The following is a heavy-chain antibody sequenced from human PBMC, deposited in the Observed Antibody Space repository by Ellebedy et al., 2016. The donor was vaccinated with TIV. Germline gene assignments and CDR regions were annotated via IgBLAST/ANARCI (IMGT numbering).Heavy chain of an antibody. D-gene: IGHD3-10*01. CDR3: ARDPVRGSGLDY. CDR2: IYYSGST. J-gene: IGHJ4*02. CDR1: GGSISSGGYY. Sequence: MPSETLSLTCTVSGGSISSGGYYWSWIRQHPGKGLEWIGYIYYSGSTYYNPSLKSRVTISVDTSKNQFSLKLSSVTAADTAVYYCARDPVRGSGLDYWGQGTLVTVSS. V-gene: IGHV4-31*03.